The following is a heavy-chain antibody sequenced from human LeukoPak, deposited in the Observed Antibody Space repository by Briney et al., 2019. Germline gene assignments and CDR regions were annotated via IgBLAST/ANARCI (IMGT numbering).Heavy chain of an antibody. Sequence: ASVKVSCKASGGTFSSYAISWVRQAPGQGLEWMGRIIPILGIANYAQKFQGRVTITADKSTSTAYMELSSLRSEDTAVYYCASHYDSSGYYYGHAFDIWGQGTMVTVSS. CDR1: GGTFSSYA. CDR3: ASHYDSSGYYYGHAFDI. CDR2: IIPILGIA. J-gene: IGHJ3*02. D-gene: IGHD3-22*01. V-gene: IGHV1-69*04.